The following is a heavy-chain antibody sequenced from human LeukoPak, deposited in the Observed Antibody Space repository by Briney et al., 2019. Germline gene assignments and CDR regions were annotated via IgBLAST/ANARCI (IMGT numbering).Heavy chain of an antibody. CDR1: GGTFSSYA. CDR3: ARSLGYSYGYGTADY. J-gene: IGHJ4*02. V-gene: IGHV1-69*13. D-gene: IGHD5-18*01. CDR2: IIPIFGTA. Sequence: SVKVSCKASGGTFSSYAISWVRQAPGQGLEWMGGIIPIFGTANYAQKFQGRVTITADESTSTACMELSSLRSEDTAVYYCARSLGYSYGYGTADYWGQGTLVTVSS.